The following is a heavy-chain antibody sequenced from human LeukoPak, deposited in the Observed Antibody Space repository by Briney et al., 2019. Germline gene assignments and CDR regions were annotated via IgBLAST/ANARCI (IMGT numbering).Heavy chain of an antibody. CDR1: GYTFTTYD. D-gene: IGHD5-24*01. J-gene: IGHJ4*02. CDR2: ITPSGGT. CDR3: ARDRYGDGFAHFDY. Sequence: ASVKVSCKASGYTFTTYDMHWARQAPGQGLEWMGWITPSGGTNYPQRFQGRVAITRDTSITTAYMDLSRLTSDDTAVYYCARDRYGDGFAHFDYWGQGALVTVSS. V-gene: IGHV1-2*02.